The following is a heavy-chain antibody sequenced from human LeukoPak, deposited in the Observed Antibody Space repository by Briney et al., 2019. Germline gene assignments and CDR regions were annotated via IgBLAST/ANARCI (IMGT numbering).Heavy chain of an antibody. V-gene: IGHV3-23*01. Sequence: TGGSLRLSCAASGFTFSSYAMSWVRQAPGKGLEWVSAISGSGGSTYYADSVKGRFTISRDNSKNTLYLQMNSLRAEDTAVYYCAKASSWYFDYFDYWGQGTLVTVSS. CDR3: AKASSWYFDYFDY. J-gene: IGHJ4*02. D-gene: IGHD6-13*01. CDR2: ISGSGGST. CDR1: GFTFSSYA.